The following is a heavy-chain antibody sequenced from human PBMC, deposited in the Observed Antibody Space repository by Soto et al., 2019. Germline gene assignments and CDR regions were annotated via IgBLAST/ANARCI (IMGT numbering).Heavy chain of an antibody. J-gene: IGHJ4*02. CDR1: GFTFSSYA. V-gene: IGHV3-23*01. Sequence: GGSLRLSCAASGFTFSSYAMSWVRQAPGKGLEWVSAISRSGSSTYYADSVEGRFTISRDNSKDTLYLQMYSLRAEDTALYYCARSSSWYEGWDSWGQGTLVTVSS. D-gene: IGHD6-13*01. CDR2: ISRSGSST. CDR3: ARSSSWYEGWDS.